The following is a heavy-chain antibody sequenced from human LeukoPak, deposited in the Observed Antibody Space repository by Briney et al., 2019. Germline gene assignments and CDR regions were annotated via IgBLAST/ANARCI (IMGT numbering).Heavy chain of an antibody. CDR2: IYYSGST. J-gene: IGHJ3*02. D-gene: IGHD2-15*01. CDR3: ARGEDGYCSGGSCYSFAFDI. V-gene: IGHV4-30-4*01. Sequence: SETLSLTCTVSGGSISSGDYYWSWICQPPGKGLEWIGYIYYSGSTYYNPSLKSRVTISVDTSKNQFSLKLSSVTAADTAVYYCARGEDGYCSGGSCYSFAFDIWGQGTMVTVSS. CDR1: GGSISSGDYY.